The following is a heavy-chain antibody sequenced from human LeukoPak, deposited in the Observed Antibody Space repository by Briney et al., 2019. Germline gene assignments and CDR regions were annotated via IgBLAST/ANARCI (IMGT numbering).Heavy chain of an antibody. V-gene: IGHV4-38-2*02. D-gene: IGHD5-12*01. CDR3: ARLSRSRGYDSDY. Sequence: SETLSLTCTVSGYSISSGYYWGWIRQPPGKGLEWIGGIYHSGSTYYNPSLKSRVTISVDTSKNQFSLKLSSVTAADTAVYYCARLSRSRGYDSDYWGQGTLVTVSS. CDR2: IYHSGST. CDR1: GYSISSGYY. J-gene: IGHJ4*02.